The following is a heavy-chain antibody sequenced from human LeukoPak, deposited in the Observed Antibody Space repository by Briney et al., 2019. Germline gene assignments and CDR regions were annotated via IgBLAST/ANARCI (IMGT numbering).Heavy chain of an antibody. D-gene: IGHD5-18*01. J-gene: IGHJ4*02. CDR2: FDPEDGET. Sequence: ASVKVSCKASGYTFVMYGITWVRQAAGQGLEWMGGFDPEDGETIYAQKFQGRVTMTEDTSTDTAYMELSSLRSEDTAVYYCATVDTAMVSYYWGQGTLVTVSS. V-gene: IGHV1-24*01. CDR1: GYTFVMYG. CDR3: ATVDTAMVSYY.